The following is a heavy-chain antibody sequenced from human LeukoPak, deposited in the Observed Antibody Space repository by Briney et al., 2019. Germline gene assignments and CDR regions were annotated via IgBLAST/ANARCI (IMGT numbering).Heavy chain of an antibody. D-gene: IGHD5-24*01. CDR2: MYYSGNS. Sequence: SETLSLTCSVSGGSMSSYYWSWIRQSPGKGREWIGYMYYSGNSNYKSSIHSSLGSRVTISVDSTKKEFFLKMDSTTAADTAVYYCVAGAPKWLHLVYWGQGTLVTVAS. J-gene: IGHJ4*02. V-gene: IGHV4-59*12. CDR3: VAGAPKWLHLVY. CDR1: GGSMSSYY.